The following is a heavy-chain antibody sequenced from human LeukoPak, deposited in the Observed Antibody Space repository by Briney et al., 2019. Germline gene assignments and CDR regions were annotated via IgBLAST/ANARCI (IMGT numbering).Heavy chain of an antibody. CDR2: IYYSGST. Sequence: SETLSLTCTVSGGSISSYYWSWIRQPPGKGLEWIGHIYYSGSTNYNPSLKSRVTISVDTSKNQFSLKLSSVTAADTAVYYCARGRIGAIFGVDETPAYFDYWGQGTLVTVSS. CDR3: ARGRIGAIFGVDETPAYFDY. J-gene: IGHJ4*02. CDR1: GGSISSYY. V-gene: IGHV4-59*01. D-gene: IGHD3-3*01.